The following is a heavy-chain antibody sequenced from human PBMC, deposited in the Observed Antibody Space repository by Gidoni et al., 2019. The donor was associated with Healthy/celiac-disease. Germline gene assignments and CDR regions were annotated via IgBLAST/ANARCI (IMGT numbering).Heavy chain of an antibody. J-gene: IGHJ4*02. V-gene: IGHV3-53*02. D-gene: IGHD2-21*02. Sequence: EVQLVETGGGLIQPGGSLRLSCAASGFTVSSNYMSWVRQAPGKGLEWVSVIYSGGSTYYADSVKGRFTISRDNSKNTLYLQMNSLRAEDTAVYYCAGGYCGGDCYVDYWGQGTLVTVSS. CDR3: AGGYCGGDCYVDY. CDR2: IYSGGST. CDR1: GFTVSSNY.